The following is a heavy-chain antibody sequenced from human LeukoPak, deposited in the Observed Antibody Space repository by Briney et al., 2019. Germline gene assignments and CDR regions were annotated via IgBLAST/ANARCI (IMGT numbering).Heavy chain of an antibody. V-gene: IGHV3-30*18. CDR2: ISYDGSNK. CDR1: GFTFSSYG. Sequence: SGGSLRLSCAASGFTFSSYGMHWVRQAPGKGLEWVAVISYDGSNKYYADSVKGRFTISRDNSKNTLYLQMNSLRAEDTAVYYCAKDDDIGYCTNGVCFAFDYWGQGTLVTASS. D-gene: IGHD2-8*01. J-gene: IGHJ4*02. CDR3: AKDDDIGYCTNGVCFAFDY.